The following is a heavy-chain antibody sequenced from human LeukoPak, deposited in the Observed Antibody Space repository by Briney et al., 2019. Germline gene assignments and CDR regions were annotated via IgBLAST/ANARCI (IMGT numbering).Heavy chain of an antibody. V-gene: IGHV4-61*02. D-gene: IGHD6-19*01. Sequence: SQTLSLTCTVSGGSISSGSYYWSWIRQPAGKGLEWIGRIYTGGSTNYNPSLKSRVTISVDTSKNQFSLKLSSVTAADTAVYYCARGGDVSSGWYQPNWFDPWGQGTLVTVSS. CDR2: IYTGGST. CDR3: ARGGDVSSGWYQPNWFDP. J-gene: IGHJ5*02. CDR1: GGSISSGSYY.